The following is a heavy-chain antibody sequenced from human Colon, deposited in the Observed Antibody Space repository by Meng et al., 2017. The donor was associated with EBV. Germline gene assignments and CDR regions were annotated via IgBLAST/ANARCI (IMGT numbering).Heavy chain of an antibody. Sequence: QVQLQESGPGLVKPSETLSLTCAVSGGSISSFYWWTWVRQSPGKGLGWIGEIYHSGSTNYNPSLNSRVTISVDKSKNQFSLKLTSVTAADTAVYYCARGGYYSFDYWGQRTLVTVSS. CDR2: IYHSGST. V-gene: IGHV4-4*02. D-gene: IGHD5-18*01. CDR3: ARGGYYSFDY. CDR1: GGSISSFYW. J-gene: IGHJ4*02.